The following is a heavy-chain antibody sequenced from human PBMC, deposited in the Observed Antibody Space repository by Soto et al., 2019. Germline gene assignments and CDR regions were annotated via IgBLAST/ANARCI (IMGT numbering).Heavy chain of an antibody. CDR2: ISAYNGNA. J-gene: IGHJ5*02. CDR3: ARVVGALGQGFEP. D-gene: IGHD1-26*01. Sequence: QVQLEQSGAEVKKPGASVKVSCKASGYTFTSYGISWVRQAPGQGLEWMGRISAYNGNANYAQKLQGRVTMTTDTATSTAYTEPRSMRSDDTTVYYWARVVGALGQGFEPWGQGTLVTVSS. V-gene: IGHV1-18*01. CDR1: GYTFTSYG.